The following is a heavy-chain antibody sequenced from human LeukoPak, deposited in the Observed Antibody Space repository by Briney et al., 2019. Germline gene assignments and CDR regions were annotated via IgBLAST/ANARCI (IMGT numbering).Heavy chain of an antibody. Sequence: PGESLRLSCVASGFAFSSFSMNWVRQAPGKGLEWVASISIGYNNIFYADSVKGRFTISRDNAQNSVYLQMNSLRSEDTAVYYCARADIVVVPADPLDLWGQGTLLTVSS. CDR1: GFAFSSFS. CDR2: ISIGYNNI. CDR3: ARADIVVVPADPLDL. D-gene: IGHD2-15*01. J-gene: IGHJ5*02. V-gene: IGHV3-21*01.